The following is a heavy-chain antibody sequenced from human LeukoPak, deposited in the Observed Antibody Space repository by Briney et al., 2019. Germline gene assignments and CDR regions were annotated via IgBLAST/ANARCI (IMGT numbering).Heavy chain of an antibody. V-gene: IGHV4-30-4*08. CDR3: ARSTSHQLLSDYYYYYMDV. D-gene: IGHD2-2*01. CDR2: IYYSGST. CDR1: GGSISSGDYY. Sequence: SQTLSLTCTVSGGSISSGDYYWSWIRQPPGKGLEWIGYIYYSGSTYYNPSLKSRVTISVDTSKNQFSLKLSSVTAADTAVYYCARSTSHQLLSDYYYYYMDVWGKGTTVTVSS. J-gene: IGHJ6*03.